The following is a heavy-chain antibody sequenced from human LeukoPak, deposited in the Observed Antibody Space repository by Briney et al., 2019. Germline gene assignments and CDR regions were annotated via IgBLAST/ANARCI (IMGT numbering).Heavy chain of an antibody. D-gene: IGHD3-22*01. CDR1: GGSISSYY. CDR2: IYTSGST. V-gene: IGHV4-4*07. CDR3: ARARLYYYDSSGYSFWFDP. Sequence: SETLSLTCTVSGGSISSYYWSWIRQPAGKGLEWIGRIYTSGSTNYNPSLKSRVTISVDTSKNQFSLKLSSVTAADTAVYYCARARLYYYDSSGYSFWFDPWGQGTLVTVSS. J-gene: IGHJ5*02.